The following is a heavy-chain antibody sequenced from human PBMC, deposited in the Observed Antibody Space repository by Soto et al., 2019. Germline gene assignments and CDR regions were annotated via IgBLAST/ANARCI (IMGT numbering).Heavy chain of an antibody. CDR3: ARDRIRIAARQGWFAP. D-gene: IGHD6-6*01. V-gene: IGHV1-69*13. J-gene: IGHJ5*02. Sequence: SVKGSCKASGGTFSSYAISWVRQAPGQGLEWMGGIIPIFGTANYAQKFQGRVTITADESTSTAYMELSSLRSEDTAVYYCARDRIRIAARQGWFAPWGQGTLVTVSS. CDR2: IIPIFGTA. CDR1: GGTFSSYA.